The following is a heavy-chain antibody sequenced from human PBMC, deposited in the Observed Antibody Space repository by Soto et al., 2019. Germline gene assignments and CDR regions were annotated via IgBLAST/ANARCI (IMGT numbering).Heavy chain of an antibody. Sequence: GESLKISCKGSGYSFTNYWIGWVRQMPGKDLEWIGIIYPEDSETRYSPPFRGQVTISADKSISTAYLQWSSLRASDTAMYYCARAPVGTSWYEITWFDSWGQGTLVTVSS. D-gene: IGHD6-13*01. V-gene: IGHV5-51*01. CDR3: ARAPVGTSWYEITWFDS. CDR2: IYPEDSET. J-gene: IGHJ5*01. CDR1: GYSFTNYW.